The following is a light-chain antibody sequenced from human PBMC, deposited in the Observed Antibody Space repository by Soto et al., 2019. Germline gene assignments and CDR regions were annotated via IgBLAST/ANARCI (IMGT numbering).Light chain of an antibody. Sequence: EIVMTQSPATLSVSPGERATLSCRASQSVSGNSAWYQQKPGQAPRLLFYGASTRATGIPARFSGTGSGTDFTLTISSLQSEDFAVYYCQQSNKWPYTFGQGTKLEIK. J-gene: IGKJ2*01. CDR1: QSVSGN. CDR2: GAS. V-gene: IGKV3-15*01. CDR3: QQSNKWPYT.